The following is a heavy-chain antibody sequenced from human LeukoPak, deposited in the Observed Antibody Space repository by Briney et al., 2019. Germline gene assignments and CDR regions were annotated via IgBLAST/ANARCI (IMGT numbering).Heavy chain of an antibody. D-gene: IGHD7-27*01. Sequence: GGSLRLSCAASGFTFSSYGMHWVRQAPGKGLEWVAVIWYGGSNKYYADSVKGRFTISRDNSKNTLYLQMNSLRAEDTAVYYCAKDFAGDKAYSYKMDVWGKGTTVTVSS. CDR1: GFTFSSYG. CDR2: IWYGGSNK. CDR3: AKDFAGDKAYSYKMDV. V-gene: IGHV3-30*02. J-gene: IGHJ6*03.